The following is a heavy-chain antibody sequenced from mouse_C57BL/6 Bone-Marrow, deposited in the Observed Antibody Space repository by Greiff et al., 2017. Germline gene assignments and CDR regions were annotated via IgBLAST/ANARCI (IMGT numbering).Heavy chain of an antibody. CDR1: GYSITSDY. J-gene: IGHJ4*01. V-gene: IGHV3-8*01. Sequence: EVQLQESGPGLAKPSQTLSLTCSVTGYSITSDYWNWIRKFPGNKLEYMGYISHSGSTYNNPSPNSRISITRDTSKNQYYLQCKSVTTEDTATYYGARDDWDYAMDYWGQGTSVTVSS. D-gene: IGHD4-1*01. CDR3: ARDDWDYAMDY. CDR2: ISHSGST.